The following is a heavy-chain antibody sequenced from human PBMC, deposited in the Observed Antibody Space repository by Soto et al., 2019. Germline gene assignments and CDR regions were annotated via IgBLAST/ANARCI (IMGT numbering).Heavy chain of an antibody. J-gene: IGHJ6*02. D-gene: IGHD2-21*02. CDR3: ARDLIVLVTASPYYSYYGMDV. Sequence: PSETLSLTCTVSGGPVSSGSYYWSWIRQHPGKGLEWIGYIYYSGSTNYNPSLKSRFTISVDASKNQFSLKLSSVTAADTAVYYCARDLIVLVTASPYYSYYGMDVWGQRTSVTVSS. CDR1: GGPVSSGSYY. V-gene: IGHV4-61*01. CDR2: IYYSGST.